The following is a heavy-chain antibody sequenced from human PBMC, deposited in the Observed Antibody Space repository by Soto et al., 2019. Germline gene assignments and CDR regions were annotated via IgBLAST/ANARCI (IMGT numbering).Heavy chain of an antibody. V-gene: IGHV4-59*08. J-gene: IGHJ4*02. CDR3: ARQRGSSSWLRHFDY. CDR2: IYYSGST. D-gene: IGHD6-13*01. Sequence: LETLSLTCTVSGGSISSYYWSWIRQPPGKGLEWIGYIYYSGSTNYNPSLKSRVTISVDTSKNQFSLKLSSVTAADTAVYYCARQRGSSSWLRHFDYWGQGTLVTVSS. CDR1: GGSISSYY.